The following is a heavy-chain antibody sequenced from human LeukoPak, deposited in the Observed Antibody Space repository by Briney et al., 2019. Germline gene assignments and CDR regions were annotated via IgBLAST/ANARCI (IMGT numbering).Heavy chain of an antibody. J-gene: IGHJ4*02. Sequence: GGSLRLSCSASGFTFSGYWMSWVRQAPGKGLEWVANIKEDGSEKYYVDSVKGRFTISRDNAKDSLYLQMNGLRAEDTALYYCARGARTLDYWGQGTLVTVSS. CDR2: IKEDGSEK. D-gene: IGHD1-26*01. V-gene: IGHV3-7*04. CDR1: GFTFSGYW. CDR3: ARGARTLDY.